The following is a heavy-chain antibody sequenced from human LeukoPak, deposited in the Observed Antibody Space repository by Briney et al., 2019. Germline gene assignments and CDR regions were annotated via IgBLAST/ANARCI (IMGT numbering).Heavy chain of an antibody. D-gene: IGHD6-6*01. CDR2: IWYDGSNK. J-gene: IGHJ4*02. Sequence: GGSLRLSCAASGFTSSSYGMHWVRQAPGKGLEWVAVIWYDGSNKYYADSVKGRFTISRDNSKNTLYLQMNSLRAEDTAVYYCARVRYSSSSDNYFDYWGQGTLVTVSS. CDR1: GFTSSSYG. V-gene: IGHV3-33*01. CDR3: ARVRYSSSSDNYFDY.